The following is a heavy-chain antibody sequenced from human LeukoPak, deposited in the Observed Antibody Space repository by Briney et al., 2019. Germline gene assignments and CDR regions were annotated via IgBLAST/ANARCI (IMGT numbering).Heavy chain of an antibody. CDR2: IIPIFGIA. Sequence: ASVKVSCKASGGTFSSYAISWVRQAPGQGLEWMGRIIPIFGIANYAQKFQGSVTITADKSTSTADMELSSLRSEDTAVYYCAAGVDVLVPDGGWFDPWGQGTLVTVSS. CDR3: AAGVDVLVPDGGWFDP. D-gene: IGHD2-2*01. J-gene: IGHJ5*02. V-gene: IGHV1-69*04. CDR1: GGTFSSYA.